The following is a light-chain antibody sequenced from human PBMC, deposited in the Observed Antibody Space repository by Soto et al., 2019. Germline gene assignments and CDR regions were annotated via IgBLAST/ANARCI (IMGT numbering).Light chain of an antibody. CDR2: ATS. V-gene: IGKV1-39*01. CDR1: QTVSSY. CDR3: QQFNNYIT. J-gene: IGKJ5*01. Sequence: DIQMTQSPSSLSASVVDRVNITCRASQTVSSYLNWYQQKPGTVPKLLIYATSNLQSGVPSRFSGRGFGTDFTLTISSLQPEDFATYYCQQFNNYITFGQGTRLEI.